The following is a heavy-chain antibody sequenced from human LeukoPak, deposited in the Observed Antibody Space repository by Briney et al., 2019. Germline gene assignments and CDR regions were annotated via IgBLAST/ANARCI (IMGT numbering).Heavy chain of an antibody. J-gene: IGHJ3*02. Sequence: PGGSLTLSCAASGVTLSSYYMNWIRQAPGKGLDWVSALSGSGGSTYYADSVKGRFTISRDNSKNTLYLQMNSLRAEDTAVYYCAKVITYYYDSSGYYYNFGAFDIWGQGTMVTVSS. V-gene: IGHV3-23*01. CDR2: LSGSGGST. CDR3: AKVITYYYDSSGYYYNFGAFDI. CDR1: GVTLSSYY. D-gene: IGHD3-22*01.